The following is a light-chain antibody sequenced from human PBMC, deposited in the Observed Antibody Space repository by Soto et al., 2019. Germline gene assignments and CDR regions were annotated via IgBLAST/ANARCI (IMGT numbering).Light chain of an antibody. CDR1: QTISTS. V-gene: IGKV1-5*01. J-gene: IGKJ1*01. CDR2: DAS. Sequence: GDSATIACSVSQTISTSLAWYQQKPGKAPKVLIYDASILESGVPSRFSGSGSGTEFTLTISGLLPEDAATCYCREGRAALWGTCGQGTKVDI. CDR3: REGRAALWGT.